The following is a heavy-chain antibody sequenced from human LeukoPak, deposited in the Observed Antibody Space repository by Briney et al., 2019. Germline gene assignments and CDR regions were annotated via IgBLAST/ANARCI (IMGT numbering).Heavy chain of an antibody. CDR1: XXXXXXXX. V-gene: IGHV1-69*01. J-gene: IGHJ6*02. CDR2: XXXIXGTA. CDR3: ARENPHFWSGPPHYYYGMDV. D-gene: IGHD3-3*02. Sequence: XVSCKASXXXXXXXXXSWXXXAPGXXXXXXXXXXXIXGTANYAQKFQGRVTITADESTSTAYMELSSLRSEDTAVYYCARENPHFWSGPPHYYYGMDVWGQGTTVTVSS.